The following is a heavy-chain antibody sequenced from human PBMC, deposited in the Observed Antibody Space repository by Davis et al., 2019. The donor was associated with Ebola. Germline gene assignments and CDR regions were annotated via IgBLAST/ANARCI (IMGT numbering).Heavy chain of an antibody. D-gene: IGHD6-13*01. CDR3: ARKQLDGYYFDY. V-gene: IGHV1-2*04. Sequence: ASVQVSCKASGYTFTGYYMHWVRQAPGQGLEWMGWINPNSGGTNYAQKFQGWVTMTRDTSISTAYMELSRLRSDDTAVYYCARKQLDGYYFDYWGQGNLVTVSS. CDR1: GYTFTGYY. CDR2: INPNSGGT. J-gene: IGHJ4*02.